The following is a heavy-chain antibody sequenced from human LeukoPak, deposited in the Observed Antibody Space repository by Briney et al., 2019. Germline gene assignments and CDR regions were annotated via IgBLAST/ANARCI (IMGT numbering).Heavy chain of an antibody. CDR1: GGSISSYY. CDR3: ASNMNYYDSSGHDAFDI. D-gene: IGHD3-22*01. CDR2: IYTSGST. J-gene: IGHJ3*02. V-gene: IGHV4-4*07. Sequence: SETLSLTCTVSGGSISSYYWSWIRQPAGKGLEWIGRIYTSGSTNYNPSLKSRVTMSVDTSKNQFSLKLSSVTAADTAVYYCASNMNYYDSSGHDAFDIWGQGTMVTVSS.